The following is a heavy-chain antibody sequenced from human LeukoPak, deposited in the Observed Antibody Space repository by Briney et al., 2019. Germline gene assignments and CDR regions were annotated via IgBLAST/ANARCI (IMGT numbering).Heavy chain of an antibody. J-gene: IGHJ3*01. CDR2: IKPDGSEK. V-gene: IGHV3-7*03. CDR1: GFSFSTYW. Sequence: GGSLRLSCAASGFSFSTYWMSWVRQAPGKGLEWVANIKPDGSEKSYVDSVKGRFTISRDNAKNSQYLQMNSLRADDTAVYYCARNAFDFWGQGTMVTVSS. CDR3: ARNAFDF.